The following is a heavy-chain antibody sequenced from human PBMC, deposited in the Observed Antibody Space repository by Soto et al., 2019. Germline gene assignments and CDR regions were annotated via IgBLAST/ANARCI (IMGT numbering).Heavy chain of an antibody. CDR2: IIPILGIA. Sequence: SVKVSCKVSGGTFSSYTISWVRQAPGQGLEWMGRIIPILGIANYAQKFQGRVTITADKSTSTAYMELSSLRSEDTAVYYCARSRLGIAVAATGYAFDIWGQGTMVTVSS. CDR1: GGTFSSYT. CDR3: ARSRLGIAVAATGYAFDI. D-gene: IGHD6-19*01. J-gene: IGHJ3*02. V-gene: IGHV1-69*02.